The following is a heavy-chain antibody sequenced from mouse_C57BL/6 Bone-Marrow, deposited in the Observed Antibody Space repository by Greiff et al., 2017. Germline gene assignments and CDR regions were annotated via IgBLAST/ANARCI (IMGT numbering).Heavy chain of an antibody. CDR3: ATYSNYGFAY. Sequence: VQLQQPGAELVKPGASVKVSCKASGYTFTDYNMDWVKQSHGKSLEWIGDINPNNGGTIYNQKFKGKATLTVDKSSSTAYMELRSLTSEDTAVYYCATYSNYGFAYWGQGTLVTVSA. CDR1: GYTFTDYN. CDR2: INPNNGGT. D-gene: IGHD2-5*01. V-gene: IGHV1-18*01. J-gene: IGHJ3*01.